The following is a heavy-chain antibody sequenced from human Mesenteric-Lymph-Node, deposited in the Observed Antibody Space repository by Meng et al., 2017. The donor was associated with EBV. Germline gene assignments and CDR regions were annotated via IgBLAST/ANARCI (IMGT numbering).Heavy chain of an antibody. J-gene: IGHJ5*02. CDR3: ARARGYCSGGACSFWFDP. CDR1: GVSISSSNW. D-gene: IGHD2-15*01. V-gene: IGHV4-4*02. Sequence: QVQLQESGPGLVKPSANLSLTCAVSGVSISSSNWWSWVRQSPGKGLQWIGDIYHSGTTNYNPSLKSRLTISVDKSNNHFSLKLTSVTAADTAVYYCARARGYCSGGACSFWFDPWGQGTLVTVSS. CDR2: IYHSGTT.